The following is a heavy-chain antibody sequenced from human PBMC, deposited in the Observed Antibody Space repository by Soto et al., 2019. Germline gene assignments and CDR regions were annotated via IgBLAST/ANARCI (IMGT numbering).Heavy chain of an antibody. CDR2: ISWNSGSI. D-gene: IGHD1-7*01. CDR3: AKDITGTTGYFDY. CDR1: GFTFDDYA. J-gene: IGHJ4*02. Sequence: PGGSLRLSCAASGFTFDDYAMHWVRQAPGKGLEWVSGISWNSGSIGYADSVKGRFTISRDNAKNSLYLQMNSLRAEDTALYYCAKDITGTTGYFDYWGQGTLVTVSS. V-gene: IGHV3-9*01.